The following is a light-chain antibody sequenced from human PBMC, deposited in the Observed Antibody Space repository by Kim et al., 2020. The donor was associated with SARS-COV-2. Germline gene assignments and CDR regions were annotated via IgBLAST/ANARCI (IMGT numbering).Light chain of an antibody. V-gene: IGKV3-15*01. CDR2: GAS. J-gene: IGKJ4*01. CDR3: QQYNDWPPLT. CDR1: QSVRSD. Sequence: DIVMTQSPATLSVSPGERATLSCRASQSVRSDLAWYQQKPGQAPRLLIYGASTRATGVPARFSGSGSGTEFTLTISSLQSEDFAVYYCQQYNDWPPLTFGGGTKVEI.